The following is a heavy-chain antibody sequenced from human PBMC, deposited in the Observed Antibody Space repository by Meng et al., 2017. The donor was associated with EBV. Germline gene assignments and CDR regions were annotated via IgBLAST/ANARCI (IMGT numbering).Heavy chain of an antibody. J-gene: IGHJ4*02. D-gene: IGHD3-10*01. CDR2: INPSDGYT. Sequence: QVQPGQSGAEVKKPGASVKVSCKASGYTFTSHWMHWVRQAPGQGLEWMGIINPSDGYTMYEQKFQGRVTVTADRPTATAYMVLRNLRSDDTAVYYCARGTPGRSYSDYWGPGTLVTVSS. CDR3: ARGTPGRSYSDY. CDR1: GYTFTSHW. V-gene: IGHV1-46*01.